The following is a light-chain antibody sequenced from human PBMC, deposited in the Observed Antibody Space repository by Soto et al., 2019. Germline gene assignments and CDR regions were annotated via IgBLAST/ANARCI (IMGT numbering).Light chain of an antibody. CDR1: LSVGDY. CDR2: GAS. V-gene: IGKV3-11*01. J-gene: IGKJ4*01. CDR3: QQRSKLPRT. Sequence: EILLTQSPATLSLSPGERATLSCRASLSVGDYLAWYQQRPGQAPRLLIYGASKRATGIPARFSASGSETDFTLTISSLEPDDFAVYFCQQRSKLPRTFGGGTKIEVK.